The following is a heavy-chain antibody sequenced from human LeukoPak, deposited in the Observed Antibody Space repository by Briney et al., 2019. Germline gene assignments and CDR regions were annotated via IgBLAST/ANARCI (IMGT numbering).Heavy chain of an antibody. CDR2: IRSKAYGGAT. CDR3: ARSLRVRGVPDYMDV. CDR1: GFTFGDYA. D-gene: IGHD3-10*01. J-gene: IGHJ6*03. V-gene: IGHV3-49*04. Sequence: PGGSLRLSCTASGFTFGDYAMSWVRQAPGKGLEWVGFIRSKAYGGATEYAASVKGRFTISRDDSKSIAYLQMNSLKTEDTAVYYCARSLRVRGVPDYMDVWGKGTTVIISS.